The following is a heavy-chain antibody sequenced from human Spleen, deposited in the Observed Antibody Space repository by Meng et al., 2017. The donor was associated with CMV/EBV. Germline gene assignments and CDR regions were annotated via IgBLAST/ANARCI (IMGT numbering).Heavy chain of an antibody. V-gene: IGHV3-23*01. Sequence: GGSLRLSCAASGFTFTSYAMSWVRQAPGKGLEWVSGISGSGGSTYYADSVKGRFTISRDISKNTLYLQMNSLRPEDTAVFYCARTRGASGGPQDGMDVWGQGTTVTVSS. CDR2: ISGSGGST. J-gene: IGHJ6*02. D-gene: IGHD3-10*01. CDR1: GFTFTSYA. CDR3: ARTRGASGGPQDGMDV.